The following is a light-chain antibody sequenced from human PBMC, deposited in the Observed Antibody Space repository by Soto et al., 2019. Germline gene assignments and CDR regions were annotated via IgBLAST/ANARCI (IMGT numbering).Light chain of an antibody. Sequence: QSVLTQPPSVSGATGQRVTISCTGSISNIGAGYDVHWYQQLPGTAPKLLIYANNNRPSGVPDRFSGSKSGTSASLAISGLQAEDEADYYCQSYDRTLIISVFGGGTKLTVL. J-gene: IGLJ3*02. CDR2: ANN. CDR1: ISNIGAGYD. CDR3: QSYDRTLIISV. V-gene: IGLV1-40*01.